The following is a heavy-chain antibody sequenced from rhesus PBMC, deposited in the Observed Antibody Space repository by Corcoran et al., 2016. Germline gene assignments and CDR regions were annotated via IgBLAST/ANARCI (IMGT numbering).Heavy chain of an antibody. CDR1: GGSVSSSNW. CDR2: ISGSSGST. D-gene: IGHD1-26*01. CDR3: ARDPITGTTP. V-gene: IGHV4-65*01. J-gene: IGHJ4*01. Sequence: QVQLQESGPGLVKPSETLSLTCAVSGGSVSSSNWWSRIRQPPGKGLEWIGYISGSSGSTYYNPSLKRRVTISTDTSKNQFSLKLSSVTAADTAVYYCARDPITGTTPWGQGVLVTVSS.